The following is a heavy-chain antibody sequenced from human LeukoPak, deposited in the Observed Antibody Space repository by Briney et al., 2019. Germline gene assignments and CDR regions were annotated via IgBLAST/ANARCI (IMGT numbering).Heavy chain of an antibody. CDR3: AKVVSQTVTFDY. J-gene: IGHJ4*02. CDR1: GFTFSSYW. V-gene: IGHV3-74*01. Sequence: GGSLRLSCAASGFTFSSYWMHWVRQAPGKGLVWVSRINSDGSSTSYADSVKGRFTISRDNSKNTLYLQMNSLRAEDTAVYYCAKVVSQTVTFDYWGQGTLVTVSS. CDR2: INSDGSST. D-gene: IGHD4-17*01.